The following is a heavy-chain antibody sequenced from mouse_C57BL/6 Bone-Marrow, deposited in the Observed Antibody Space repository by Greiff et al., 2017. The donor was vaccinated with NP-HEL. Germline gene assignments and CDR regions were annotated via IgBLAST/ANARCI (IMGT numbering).Heavy chain of an antibody. CDR2: IYPGNSDT. D-gene: IGHD2-3*01. CDR1: GYTFTSYW. J-gene: IGHJ3*01. Sequence: VQLKQSGTVLARPGASVKMSCKTSGYTFTSYWMHWVKQRPGQGLEWIGAIYPGNSDTSYNQKFKGKAKLTAVTSASTAYMELSSLTNEDSAVYYCTGPFYDGYYWFAYWGQGTLVTVSA. CDR3: TGPFYDGYYWFAY. V-gene: IGHV1-5*01.